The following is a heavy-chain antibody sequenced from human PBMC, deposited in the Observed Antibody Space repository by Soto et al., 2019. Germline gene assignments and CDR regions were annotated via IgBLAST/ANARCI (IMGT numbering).Heavy chain of an antibody. J-gene: IGHJ5*02. V-gene: IGHV4-34*01. CDR2: INHSGST. D-gene: IGHD2-2*01. CDR1: GGSFSGYY. CDR3: ARARIVVVPAARYNWFDP. Sequence: QVQLQQWGAGLLKPSETLSLTCAVYGGSFSGYYWSWIRQPPGKGLEWIGEINHSGSTNYNPSLKSRVTITVETSKNQFSLKLSSVTAADTAVYYCARARIVVVPAARYNWFDPWGQGTLVTVSS.